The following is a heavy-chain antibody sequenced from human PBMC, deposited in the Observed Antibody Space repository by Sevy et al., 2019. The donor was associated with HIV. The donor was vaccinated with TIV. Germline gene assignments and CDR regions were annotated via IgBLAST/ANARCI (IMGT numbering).Heavy chain of an antibody. CDR2: IYYSGAT. CDR3: ARSQHFSGDYADYAFDV. V-gene: IGHV4-39*01. J-gene: IGHJ3*01. D-gene: IGHD4-17*01. CDR1: GGSVSNPNYY. Sequence: SETLSPTCSVSGGSVSNPNYYWGWIRQPPGKGLEWIGSIYYSGATSYNPSLESRVTTSVDTSNNRFSLILTSVTAADTAVYYCARSQHFSGDYADYAFDVWGQGTMVTVSS.